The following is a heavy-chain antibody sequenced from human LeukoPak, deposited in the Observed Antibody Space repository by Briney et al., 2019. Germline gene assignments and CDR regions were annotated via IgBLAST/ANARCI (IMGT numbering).Heavy chain of an antibody. J-gene: IGHJ5*02. CDR1: GGSISSSSYY. Sequence: NSSETLSLTCTASGGSISSSSYYWGWLRQPPGKGLEWIGSIYYSGSSYYNPSLKSRVTMSVDTSENKFSLRLSSVTAADTAVYYCARVDIVATRGQGGFDPWGQGTLVTVSS. D-gene: IGHD5-12*01. V-gene: IGHV4-39*01. CDR2: IYYSGSS. CDR3: ARVDIVATRGQGGFDP.